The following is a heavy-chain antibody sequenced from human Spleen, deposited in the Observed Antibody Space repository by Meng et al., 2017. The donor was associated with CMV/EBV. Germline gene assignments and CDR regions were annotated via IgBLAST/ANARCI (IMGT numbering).Heavy chain of an antibody. CDR1: SFSGYY. CDR2: INHSGST. D-gene: IGHD6-19*01. V-gene: IGHV4-34*01. CDR3: ARQLRAAVAGTNQVWYFDL. Sequence: SFSGYYWSWIRQPPGKGLEWIGEINHSGSTNYNPSLKSRVTISLDTSKNQFSLKLTSVTAADTAVYYCARQLRAAVAGTNQVWYFDLWGRGTLVTVSS. J-gene: IGHJ2*01.